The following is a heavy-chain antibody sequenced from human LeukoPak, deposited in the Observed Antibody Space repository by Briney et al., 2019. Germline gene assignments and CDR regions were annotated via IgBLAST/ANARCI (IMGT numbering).Heavy chain of an antibody. CDR1: GGSFSGYC. CDR3: ARGPPFYNDILISYYKSAEFDY. Sequence: SETLSLTCAVYGGSFSGYCWSWIRQPPGKGLEWIGEINHSGSTNYNPSLKSRVTISVDTSKNQFSLKLSSVTAADTAVYYCARGPPFYNDILISYYKSAEFDYWGQGTLVTVSP. V-gene: IGHV4-34*01. D-gene: IGHD3-9*01. J-gene: IGHJ4*02. CDR2: INHSGST.